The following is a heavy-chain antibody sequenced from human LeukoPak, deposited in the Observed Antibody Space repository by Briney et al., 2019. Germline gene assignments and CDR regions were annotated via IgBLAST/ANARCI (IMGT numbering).Heavy chain of an antibody. D-gene: IGHD1-7*01. J-gene: IGHJ4*02. CDR3: ARLGTATGSMGAGY. CDR1: GFTFSSYW. CDR2: IKQDGSEK. V-gene: IGHV3-7*01. Sequence: GGSLRLSCAASGFTFSSYWMTWVRQAPGKGLEWVANIKQDGSEKYYVDSVKGRFTISRDNAKNSLYLQMNSPRAEDTAVYYCARLGTATGSMGAGYWGQGTLVTVSS.